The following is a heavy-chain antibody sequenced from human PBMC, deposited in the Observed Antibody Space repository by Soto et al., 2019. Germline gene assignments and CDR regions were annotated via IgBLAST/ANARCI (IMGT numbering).Heavy chain of an antibody. D-gene: IGHD1-26*01. Sequence: PSETLSLTCIVSGGSIRSYYWSWIRQPPGKGLEWIGYIYYSGSTNYNPSLKSRVTMSVDTSKNQFSLKLSSVTAADTAVYYCARRGSYPYFDYWGQGTLVTVSS. CDR1: GGSIRSYY. V-gene: IGHV4-59*08. CDR3: ARRGSYPYFDY. CDR2: IYYSGST. J-gene: IGHJ4*02.